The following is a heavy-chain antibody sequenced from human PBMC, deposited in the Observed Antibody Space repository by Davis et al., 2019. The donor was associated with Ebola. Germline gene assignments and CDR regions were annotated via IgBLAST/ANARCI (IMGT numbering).Heavy chain of an antibody. D-gene: IGHD2-15*01. J-gene: IGHJ6*02. CDR3: AKSKGYCSGGSCYAGRAIYYYYGMDV. CDR2: ISYDGSNK. V-gene: IGHV3-30*18. Sequence: GGSLRLSCAASGFTVSSNYMSWVRQAPGKGLEWVAVISYDGSNKYYADSVKGRFTISRDNSKNTLYLQMNSLRAEDTAVYYCAKSKGYCSGGSCYAGRAIYYYYGMDVWGQGTTVTVSS. CDR1: GFTVSSNY.